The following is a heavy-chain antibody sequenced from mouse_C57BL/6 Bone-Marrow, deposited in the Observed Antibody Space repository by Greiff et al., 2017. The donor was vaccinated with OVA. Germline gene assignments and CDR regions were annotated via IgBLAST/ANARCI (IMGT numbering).Heavy chain of an antibody. CDR3: ARRIPDYYGSSYGYFDV. CDR2: ISYDGSN. Sequence: EVKLVESGPGLVKPSQSLSLTCSVTGYSITSGYYWNWIRQFPGNKLEWMGYISYDGSNNYNPSLKNRISITRDTSKNQFFLKLNSVTTEDTATYYCARRIPDYYGSSYGYFDVWGTGTTVTVSS. V-gene: IGHV3-6*01. CDR1: GYSITSGYY. J-gene: IGHJ1*03. D-gene: IGHD1-1*01.